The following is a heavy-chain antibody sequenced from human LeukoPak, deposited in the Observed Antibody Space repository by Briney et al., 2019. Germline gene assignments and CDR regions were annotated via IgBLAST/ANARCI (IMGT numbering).Heavy chain of an antibody. J-gene: IGHJ4*02. CDR2: IHYSGST. V-gene: IGHV4-59*01. Sequence: SENLSLTCTVSGGSISPWYWSWIRQPPGKGLEWIGYIHYSGSTIYNPSLKSRVTILVDTSKKQYSLKLSSVSAADTAVYYCARGDGYNIYWGQGTLVTVSS. CDR3: ARGDGYNIY. CDR1: GGSISPWY. D-gene: IGHD5-24*01.